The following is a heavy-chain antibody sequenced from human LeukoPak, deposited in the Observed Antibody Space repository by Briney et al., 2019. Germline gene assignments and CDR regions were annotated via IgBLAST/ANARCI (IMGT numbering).Heavy chain of an antibody. Sequence: GGSLRLSCVASGFTFSTYDMHWVRQVTGKGLEWVSSIGAAGDTDYPASVKGRFTISRENAKNSLYLQMNSLRAGDTAVYYCARGYGGPFPETFDIWGQGTMVTVSS. CDR3: ARGYGGPFPETFDI. V-gene: IGHV3-13*01. D-gene: IGHD4-23*01. CDR2: IGAAGDT. J-gene: IGHJ3*02. CDR1: GFTFSTYD.